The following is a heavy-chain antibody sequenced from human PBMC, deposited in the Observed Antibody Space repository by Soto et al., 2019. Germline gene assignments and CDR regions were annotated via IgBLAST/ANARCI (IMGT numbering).Heavy chain of an antibody. D-gene: IGHD1-20*01. CDR1: DTPSTTT. V-gene: IGHV1-2*04. CDR2: INPNGGGT. Sequence: GASVKVPARLLDTPSTTTIYWVRQAPVQGLEWVAWINPNGGGTTYAQKFRDWVTVTRDTSIGTAYLELTGLKSDDTAIYYCARDQQKYKPSFYNYYAMDLGGHGTTVTVSS. CDR3: ARDQQKYKPSFYNYYAMDL. J-gene: IGHJ6*02.